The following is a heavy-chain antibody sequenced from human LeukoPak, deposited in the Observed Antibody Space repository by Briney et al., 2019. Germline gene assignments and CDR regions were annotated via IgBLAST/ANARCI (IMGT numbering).Heavy chain of an antibody. CDR1: GFPLSSYA. J-gene: IGHJ3*01. V-gene: IGHV3-53*01. CDR3: ARDGADNSGYYFGSL. CDR2: IYSGGSP. Sequence: PGGSLRLSCAVSGFPLSSYAMSWVRQAPGKGLEWVSVIYSGGSPDYADSAKGRFTISTDNSKNTLYLQMNSLRVEDTAVYYCARDGADNSGYYFGSLWGQGTVVTVSS. D-gene: IGHD3-22*01.